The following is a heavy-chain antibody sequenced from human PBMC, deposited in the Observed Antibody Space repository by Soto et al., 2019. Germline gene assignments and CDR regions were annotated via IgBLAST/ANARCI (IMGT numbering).Heavy chain of an antibody. CDR1: GGSISSGDYY. CDR2: IYYSGST. CDR3: AREASVRWLLDH. D-gene: IGHD4-17*01. V-gene: IGHV4-30-4*01. Sequence: QVQLQESGPGLVKPSQTLSLTCTVSGGSISSGDYYWSWIRQPPGKGLEWIGYIYYSGSTYYNPSLKSRLTISLDTSKNQFSLKVSSVTAADTAVYYCAREASVRWLLDHWGQGTLVTVSS. J-gene: IGHJ4*02.